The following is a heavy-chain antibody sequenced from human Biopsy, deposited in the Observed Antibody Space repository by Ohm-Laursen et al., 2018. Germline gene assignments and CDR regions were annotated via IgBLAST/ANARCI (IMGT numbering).Heavy chain of an antibody. J-gene: IGHJ6*02. CDR1: GFTFDDFG. V-gene: IGHV3-9*01. D-gene: IGHD2-21*01. Sequence: SSLRLSCTALGFTFDDFGMHWVRQAPGKGLEWVSSISWNGGSSGYADSVKGRFTISRDNARKSLYLQMNSLRPEDTALYYCAKDISIGGFAISYYYGMDVWGQGTTVTVSS. CDR3: AKDISIGGFAISYYYGMDV. CDR2: ISWNGGSS.